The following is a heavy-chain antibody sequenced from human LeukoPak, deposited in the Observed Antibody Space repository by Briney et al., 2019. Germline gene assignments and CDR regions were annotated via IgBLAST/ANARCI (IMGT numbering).Heavy chain of an antibody. Sequence: SQTLSLTCAISGDSVSSNSVSWNWIRQSPSRGLEWLGRTYYRSKWYNDYAVSVKSRITIDPDTSKNQFSLHLNSVTPEDTAVYYCARWNGGPADYWGGGTLVTVSS. D-gene: IGHD2-8*01. CDR1: GDSVSSNSVS. CDR3: ARWNGGPADY. CDR2: TYYRSKWYN. J-gene: IGHJ4*02. V-gene: IGHV6-1*01.